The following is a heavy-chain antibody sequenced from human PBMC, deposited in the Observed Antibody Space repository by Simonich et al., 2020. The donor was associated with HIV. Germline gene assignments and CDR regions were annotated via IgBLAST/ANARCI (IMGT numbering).Heavy chain of an antibody. CDR2: INHREST. J-gene: IGHJ1*01. Sequence: QVQLQQWGAGLLKPSETLSLTCAVYGGSFSGYYWSWIRQPPGKGLEWIGEINHRESTNYNPSLNVRVTISVDTSKNQFSLKLSSVTAADTAVYYCARLTAGGLGEYFQHWGQGTLVTVSS. D-gene: IGHD6-13*01. CDR1: GGSFSGYY. CDR3: ARLTAGGLGEYFQH. V-gene: IGHV4-34*01.